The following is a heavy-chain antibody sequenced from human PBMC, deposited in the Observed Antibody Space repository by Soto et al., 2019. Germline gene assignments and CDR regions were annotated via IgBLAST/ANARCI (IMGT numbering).Heavy chain of an antibody. V-gene: IGHV4-31*03. CDR2: IYYSGST. CDR3: ARLDYGGTRPGY. Sequence: QVQLQESGPGLVKPSQTLSLTCTVSGGSISSGGYYWSWIRQHPGKGLEWIGYIYYSGSTYYNPSLQSRVTIAVDTSKNQCSLKLSSVTAAATAVYYCARLDYGGTRPGYWGQGTLVTVSS. CDR1: GGSISSGGYY. D-gene: IGHD4-17*01. J-gene: IGHJ4*02.